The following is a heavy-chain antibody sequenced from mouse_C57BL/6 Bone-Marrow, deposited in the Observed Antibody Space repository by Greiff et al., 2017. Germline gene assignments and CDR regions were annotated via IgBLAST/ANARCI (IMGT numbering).Heavy chain of an antibody. J-gene: IGHJ4*01. V-gene: IGHV5-4*01. CDR3: ARDRGLLRAMDY. Sequence: EVHLVESGGGLVKPGGSLKLSCAASGFTFSSYAMSWVRQTPEKRLEWVATISDGGSYTYYPDNVKGRFTISRDNAKNNLYLQMSHLKSEDTAMYYYARDRGLLRAMDYWGQGASVTVSS. CDR1: GFTFSSYA. CDR2: ISDGGSYT. D-gene: IGHD1-1*01.